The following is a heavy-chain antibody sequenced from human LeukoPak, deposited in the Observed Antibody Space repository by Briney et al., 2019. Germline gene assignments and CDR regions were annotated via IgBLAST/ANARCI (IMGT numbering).Heavy chain of an antibody. CDR2: INHRGST. V-gene: IGHV4-34*01. D-gene: IGHD2-15*01. CDR1: GGSFSGYY. Sequence: SETLSLTCAVYGGSFSGYYWSWIRQPPGKGLEWIGEINHRGSTNYNPSLKSRVTVSLDTSKNQFSLKLSSVTAADTAVYYCARVGFEAAIDYWGQGTLVTVSS. CDR3: ARVGFEAAIDY. J-gene: IGHJ4*02.